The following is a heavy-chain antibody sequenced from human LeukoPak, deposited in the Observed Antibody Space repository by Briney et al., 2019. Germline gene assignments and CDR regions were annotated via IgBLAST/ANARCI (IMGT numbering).Heavy chain of an antibody. Sequence: GGSLRLSCAASGFTFSSYSMNWVRQAPGKGLEWVSSISSSSSYIYYADSVKGRFTISRDNAKNSLYLQMNSLRAEDTAVYYCAKDQYSSSWFDYWGQGTLVTVSS. CDR3: AKDQYSSSWFDY. D-gene: IGHD6-13*01. CDR2: ISSSSSYI. CDR1: GFTFSSYS. V-gene: IGHV3-21*01. J-gene: IGHJ4*02.